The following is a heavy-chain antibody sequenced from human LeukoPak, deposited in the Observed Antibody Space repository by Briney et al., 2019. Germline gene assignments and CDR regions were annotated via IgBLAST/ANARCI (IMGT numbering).Heavy chain of an antibody. CDR1: GFTFSSYA. CDR2: ISGSGGST. Sequence: GGSLRLSCAASGFTFSSYAMSWVRQAPGKGLEWVSAISGSGGSTYYDDAVKGRCTISRDNSKNKLYLQMNSQRAEDKAVYDCAKGGGYYSGGSCYSTGIFQHWGQGTLVTVSS. V-gene: IGHV3-23*01. CDR3: AKGGGYYSGGSCYSTGIFQH. D-gene: IGHD2-15*01. J-gene: IGHJ1*01.